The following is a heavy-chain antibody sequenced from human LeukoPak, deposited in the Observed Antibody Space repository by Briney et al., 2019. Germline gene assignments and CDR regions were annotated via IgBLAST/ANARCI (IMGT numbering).Heavy chain of an antibody. V-gene: IGHV3-21*01. Sequence: GGSLRLSCAASGFAFSSYTMNWVRQAPGKGLEWVSSVSGSTNYIYFADSVKGRFTISRDNAKNSLYLQMNSLRAEDTAVYYCARTYYYGSGSNDYWGQGTLVTVSS. CDR1: GFAFSSYT. CDR3: ARTYYYGSGSNDY. J-gene: IGHJ4*02. D-gene: IGHD3-10*01. CDR2: VSGSTNYI.